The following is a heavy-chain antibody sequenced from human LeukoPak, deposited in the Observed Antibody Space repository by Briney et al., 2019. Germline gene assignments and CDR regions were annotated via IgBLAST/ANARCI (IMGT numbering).Heavy chain of an antibody. V-gene: IGHV3-7*03. CDR2: IKQDGSEK. CDR1: GFTFSSYW. CDR3: ARGKYYYDY. J-gene: IGHJ4*02. Sequence: GGSLRLSCAASGFTFSSYWTSWVRQAPGKGLEWVANIKQDGSEKYYVDSVKGRFTISRDNAKNSLYLQMNSLRAEDTAVYYCARGKYYYDYWGQGTLVTVSS. D-gene: IGHD6-6*01.